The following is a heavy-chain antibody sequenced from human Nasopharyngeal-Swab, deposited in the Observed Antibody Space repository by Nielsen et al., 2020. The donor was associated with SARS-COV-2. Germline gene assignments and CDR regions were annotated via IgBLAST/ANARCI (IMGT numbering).Heavy chain of an antibody. CDR1: GFSLSNARMG. Sequence: SGPTLVKPTETLTLTCTVSGFSLSNARMGVSWIRQSPGKALEWLAHIFSNDEKSYSTSLKSRLTISKDTSKSQVVLTMTNMDPVDTATYYCARNSGWYLGGTFDYWGQGTLVTVSS. V-gene: IGHV2-26*01. D-gene: IGHD6-19*01. CDR2: IFSNDEK. J-gene: IGHJ4*02. CDR3: ARNSGWYLGGTFDY.